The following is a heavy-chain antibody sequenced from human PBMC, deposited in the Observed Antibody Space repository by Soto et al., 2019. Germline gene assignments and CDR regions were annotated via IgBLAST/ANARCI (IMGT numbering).Heavy chain of an antibody. J-gene: IGHJ4*02. CDR3: AREMYYYDSSGYFDY. V-gene: IGHV3-21*06. CDR1: GFTFTRYS. Sequence: GGSLRLSCAASGFTFTRYSMNWVRQAPGKGLEWVSSISSTTNYIYYGDSMKGRFTISRDNAKNSLYLEMNSLRAEDTAVYYCAREMYYYDSSGYFDYWGQGTLVTVSS. D-gene: IGHD3-22*01. CDR2: ISSTTNYI.